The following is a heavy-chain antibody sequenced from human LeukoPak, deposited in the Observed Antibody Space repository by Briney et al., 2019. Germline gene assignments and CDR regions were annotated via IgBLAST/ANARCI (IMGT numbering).Heavy chain of an antibody. D-gene: IGHD3-9*01. V-gene: IGHV4-59*08. CDR2: VHHSGST. J-gene: IGHJ4*02. CDR1: GVSIFSYY. Sequence: PSETLSLTCSVSGVSIFSYYWNWIRQPPGKGLEWIGYVHHSGSTNYNPSLKSRVTISVDTSKSQFSLKLSSATAADTAVYYCATGRSIRYFDYWGQGTLLTVSS. CDR3: ATGRSIRYFDY.